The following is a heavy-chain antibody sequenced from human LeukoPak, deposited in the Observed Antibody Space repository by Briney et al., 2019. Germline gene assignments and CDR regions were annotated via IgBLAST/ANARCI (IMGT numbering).Heavy chain of an antibody. CDR1: GFTLSSYW. J-gene: IGHJ4*02. CDR2: INNDGTTI. V-gene: IGHV3-74*01. D-gene: IGHD3-16*01. CDR3: ARINLIFDY. Sequence: GGSLRLSCAASGFTLSSYWMYWVRQAPGKGLVWVSRINNDGTTINYADSVKGRFTISGDNAKNTLYLQMNSLRVEDTAVYYCARINLIFDYWGQGTLVTVSS.